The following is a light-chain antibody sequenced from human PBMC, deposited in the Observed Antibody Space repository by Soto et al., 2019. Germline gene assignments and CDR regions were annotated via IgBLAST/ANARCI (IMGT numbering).Light chain of an antibody. CDR1: QYMTRTY. CDR2: AAS. J-gene: IGKJ2*01. Sequence: EIVLTQSPGTLSLSPGARATLSCRASQYMTRTYIAWYQQKPGQAPRLLIYAASNRATGIPDKFSGSGSGTDYTLTITRLEPEDSAVYYCHQYDKAPQTFGQGTKVEIK. CDR3: HQYDKAPQT. V-gene: IGKV3-20*01.